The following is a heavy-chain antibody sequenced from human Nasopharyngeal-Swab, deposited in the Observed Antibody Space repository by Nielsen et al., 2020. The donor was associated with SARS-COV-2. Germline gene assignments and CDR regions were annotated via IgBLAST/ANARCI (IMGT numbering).Heavy chain of an antibody. J-gene: IGHJ5*02. CDR1: GGSISSGGYS. CDR3: ARGTAMGMYNWFDP. CDR2: IYHSGST. V-gene: IGHV4-30-2*01. D-gene: IGHD5-18*01. Sequence: SETLSLTCAVSGGSISSGGYSWSWIRQPPGKGLEWIGYIYHSGSTYYNPSLKSQVTISVDRSKNQFSLKLSSVTAADTAVYYCARGTAMGMYNWFDPWGQGTLVTVSS.